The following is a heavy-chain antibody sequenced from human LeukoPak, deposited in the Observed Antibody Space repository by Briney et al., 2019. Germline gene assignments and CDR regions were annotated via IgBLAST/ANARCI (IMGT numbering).Heavy chain of an antibody. CDR1: GYTFTGYY. V-gene: IGHV1-2*02. J-gene: IGHJ4*02. D-gene: IGHD6-13*01. CDR2: INPNSGGT. CDR3: ARIVIAAAGTDLDY. Sequence: ASVKVSCKASGYTFTGYYMHWVRQAPGQGLEWMGWINPNSGGTNYAQKFQGGVTMTRDTSISTAYMELSRLRSDDTAVYYCARIVIAAAGTDLDYWGQGTLVTVSS.